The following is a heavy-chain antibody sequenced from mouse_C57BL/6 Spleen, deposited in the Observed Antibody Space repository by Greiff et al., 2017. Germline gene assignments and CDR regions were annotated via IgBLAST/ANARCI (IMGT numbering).Heavy chain of an antibody. D-gene: IGHD1-1*01. CDR2: INPYNGGT. Sequence: EVQLQESGPVLVKPGASVKMSCKASGYTFTDYYMNWVKQSHGKSLEWIGVINPYNGGTSYNQKFKGKATLTVDKSSSTAYMELNSLTSEDSAVYYCAREYYGSSGYFDVWGTGTTVTVSS. CDR3: AREYYGSSGYFDV. CDR1: GYTFTDYY. J-gene: IGHJ1*03. V-gene: IGHV1-19*01.